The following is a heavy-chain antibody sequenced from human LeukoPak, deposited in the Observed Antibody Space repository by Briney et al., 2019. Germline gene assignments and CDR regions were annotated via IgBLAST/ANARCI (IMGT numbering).Heavy chain of an antibody. CDR2: IYYSGST. CDR3: ARHGAVNLLLWFGELPKGDDAFDI. J-gene: IGHJ3*02. D-gene: IGHD3-10*01. V-gene: IGHV4-39*01. CDR1: GGSISSSSYY. Sequence: SETLSLTCTVSGGSISSSSYYWGWIRQPPGKGLEWIGSIYYSGSTYYNPSLKSRVTISVDTSKNQFSLKLSSVTAADTAVYYCARHGAVNLLLWFGELPKGDDAFDIWGQGTMVTVSS.